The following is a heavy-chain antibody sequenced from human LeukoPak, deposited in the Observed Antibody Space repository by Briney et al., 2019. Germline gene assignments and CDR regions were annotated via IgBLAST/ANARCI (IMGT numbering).Heavy chain of an antibody. V-gene: IGHV4-61*02. CDR1: GGSISSGSYY. CDR2: IYTSGST. CDR3: ARDIERTYYDFWSGYNAHDAFDI. J-gene: IGHJ3*02. Sequence: SETLSLTCTVSGGSISSGSYYWSWIRQPAGKGLEWIGRIYTSGSTNYNPSLKSRDTISVDTSKNQFSLKLSSVTAADTAVYYCARDIERTYYDFWSGYNAHDAFDIWGQGTMVTVSS. D-gene: IGHD3-3*01.